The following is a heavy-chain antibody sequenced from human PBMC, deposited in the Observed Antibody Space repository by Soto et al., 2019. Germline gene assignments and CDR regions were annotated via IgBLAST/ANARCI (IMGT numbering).Heavy chain of an antibody. CDR2: ISGSGGST. CDR3: ARDKSVRKGTTSSPSRYYYGMDV. V-gene: IGHV3-23*01. J-gene: IGHJ6*02. D-gene: IGHD6-6*01. Sequence: GGSLRLCCAASGFTFSSYAMSWVRQAPGKGLEWVSAISGSGGSTYYADSVKGRFTISRDNSKNTLYLQMNSLRAEDTAVYYCARDKSVRKGTTSSPSRYYYGMDVWGQGTTVTVSS. CDR1: GFTFSSYA.